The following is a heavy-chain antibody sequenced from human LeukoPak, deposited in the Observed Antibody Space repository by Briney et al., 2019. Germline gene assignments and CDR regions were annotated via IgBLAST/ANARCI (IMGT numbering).Heavy chain of an antibody. V-gene: IGHV4-39*01. J-gene: IGHJ4*02. CDR3: ASHSLEAGYIFVS. CDR2: IYYSGST. D-gene: IGHD5-18*01. Sequence: SETLSLTCTVSGGSISSSSYYWGWIRQPPGKGLEWIGSIYYSGSTYYNPSLKSRVTISVDTSKNQFSLKLSSVTAADTAVYYCASHSLEAGYIFVSWGQGTLVTVSS. CDR1: GGSISSSSYY.